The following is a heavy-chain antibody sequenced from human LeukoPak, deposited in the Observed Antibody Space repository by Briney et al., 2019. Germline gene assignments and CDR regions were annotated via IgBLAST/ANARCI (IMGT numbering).Heavy chain of an antibody. J-gene: IGHJ6*02. CDR3: ARDLGRYYGMDV. CDR2: IYYSGST. CDR1: GGSISSYY. V-gene: IGHV4-59*01. Sequence: SETLSLTCTVSGGSISSYYWSWIRQPPGKGLEWIGYIYYSGSTNYNPSLKSRVTISVDTSKNQFSLRLSSVTAADTAVYYCARDLGRYYGMDVWGQGTTVTVSS.